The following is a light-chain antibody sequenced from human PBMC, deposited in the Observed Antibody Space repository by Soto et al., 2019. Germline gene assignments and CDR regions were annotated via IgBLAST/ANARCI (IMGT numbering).Light chain of an antibody. CDR2: SVS. Sequence: EMVLTQSPGTLSLSRGDRATLSCRASQSVSNDYVAWVQQKPGQTPRLLIYSVSSRATGIPDRFSGSGSGTGFTLTISSLEPEDFAVYYCLHHARSRWPFGKGNKVDI. J-gene: IGKJ1*01. CDR1: QSVSNDY. V-gene: IGKV3-20*01. CDR3: LHHARSRWP.